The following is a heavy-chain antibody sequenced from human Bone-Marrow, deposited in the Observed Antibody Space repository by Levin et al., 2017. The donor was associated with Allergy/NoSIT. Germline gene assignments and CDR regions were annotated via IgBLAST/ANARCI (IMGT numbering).Heavy chain of an antibody. D-gene: IGHD6-19*01. CDR1: GLSFGRYA. J-gene: IGHJ4*02. Sequence: GGSLRLSCAASGLSFGRYAMNWVRQAPGKGLEGVAAISGSGGITYYADSVKGRFTISRDNSKNTMDLQMNSLRAEDTGVYYCTRRRSGSGWDVDFWGQGTLVTVSS. CDR2: ISGSGGIT. V-gene: IGHV3-23*01. CDR3: TRRRSGSGWDVDF.